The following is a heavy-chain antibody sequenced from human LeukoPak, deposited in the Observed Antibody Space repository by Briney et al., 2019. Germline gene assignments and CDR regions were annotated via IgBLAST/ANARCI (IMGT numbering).Heavy chain of an antibody. CDR1: GFTVSSNY. D-gene: IGHD4-17*01. Sequence: GGSLRLSCAASGFTVSSNYMSWVRQAPGKGLEWVSSISSSSSYIYYADSVKGRFTISRDNAKNSLYLQMNSLRAEDTAVYYCARGSTVTKDMDVWGKGTTVTVSS. CDR3: ARGSTVTKDMDV. V-gene: IGHV3-21*01. J-gene: IGHJ6*03. CDR2: ISSSSSYI.